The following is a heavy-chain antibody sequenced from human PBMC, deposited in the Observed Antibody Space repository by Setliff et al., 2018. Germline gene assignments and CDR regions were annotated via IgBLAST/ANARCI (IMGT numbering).Heavy chain of an antibody. CDR3: DPEGVSGYGYDAFDI. D-gene: IGHD5-12*01. CDR2: INNDGSST. J-gene: IGHJ3*02. V-gene: IGHV3-74*01. Sequence: GSLRLSCAAAGFTFSSHWMHWVRQAPGKRLMWVSRINNDGSSTTYEDSVKGRFTISRDNAKNTLYLQMNSLRAEDTAVYYCDPEGVSGYGYDAFDIWGQGTMVTVSS. CDR1: GFTFSSHW.